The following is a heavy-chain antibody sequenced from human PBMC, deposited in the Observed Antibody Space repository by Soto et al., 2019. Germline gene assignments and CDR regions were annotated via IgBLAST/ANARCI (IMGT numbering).Heavy chain of an antibody. D-gene: IGHD3-10*01. V-gene: IGHV4-34*01. J-gene: IGHJ4*02. CDR1: GGSFSGYY. Sequence: PSETLSLTCAVYGGSFSGYYWRWIRQPPGKELEWIGEINHSGSTNYNPSLKSRVTISVDTSKNQFSLKLSSVTAADTAVYYCARGKGLLLWFGELHPHNYWGQGTLVTVSS. CDR3: ARGKGLLLWFGELHPHNY. CDR2: INHSGST.